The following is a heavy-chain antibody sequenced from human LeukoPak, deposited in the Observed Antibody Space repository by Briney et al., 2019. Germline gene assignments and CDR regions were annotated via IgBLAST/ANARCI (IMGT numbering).Heavy chain of an antibody. CDR1: GGSISSSSYY. Sequence: PSETLSLTCTVSGGSISSSSYYWGWIRQPPGKGLEWIGSIYYSGSTYYNPSLKSRVTISVDTSKNQFSLKLSSVTAADTAVYYCAREHSSSWYMNLYYFDYWGQGTLVTVSS. CDR3: AREHSSSWYMNLYYFDY. J-gene: IGHJ4*02. D-gene: IGHD6-13*01. V-gene: IGHV4-39*01. CDR2: IYYSGST.